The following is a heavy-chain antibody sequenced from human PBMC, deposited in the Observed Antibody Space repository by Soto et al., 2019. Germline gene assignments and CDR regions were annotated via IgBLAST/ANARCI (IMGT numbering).Heavy chain of an antibody. Sequence: PSETLSLTCTVSGGSISSSSYYWVWLRQPQGKGLDWIFCFYYSQSTYYNPSLKSRLTISVDTSKNQFSLKLSSGTAADTVLYYCATLGDYGSGTDSRYYYYYGMDIWGEGPTVT. J-gene: IGHJ6*02. CDR1: GGSISSSSYY. CDR2: FYYSQST. V-gene: IGHV4-39*01. D-gene: IGHD3-10*01. CDR3: ATLGDYGSGTDSRYYYYYGMDI.